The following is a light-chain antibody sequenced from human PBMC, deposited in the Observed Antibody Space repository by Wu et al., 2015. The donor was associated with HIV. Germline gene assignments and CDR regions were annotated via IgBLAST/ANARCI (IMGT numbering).Light chain of an antibody. V-gene: IGKV3-15*01. J-gene: IGKJ1*01. CDR3: QQYNNWPLWT. CDR2: GAS. CDR1: QSVSSN. Sequence: EIVLTQSPGTLSLSPGERATLSCRASQSVSSNLAWYQQKPGQAPRLLIYGASTRATGIPARFSGSGSGTEFTLTISSMQSEDFAVYYCQQYNNWPLWTFGQGTKGGNQT.